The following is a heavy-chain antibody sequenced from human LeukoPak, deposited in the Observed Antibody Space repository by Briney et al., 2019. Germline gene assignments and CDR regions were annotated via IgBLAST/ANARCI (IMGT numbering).Heavy chain of an antibody. CDR2: VSAYNGNT. CDR1: GYIFTSYG. CDR3: ARDYSYGYSGY. J-gene: IGHJ4*02. D-gene: IGHD5-18*01. V-gene: IGHV1-18*01. Sequence: ASVKVSCKASGYIFTSYGISWMRQAPGEGLEWMGWVSAYNGNTEYGQKFLGRVTMTTDTSTTTAYMELRSLTSDDTAVYYCARDYSYGYSGYWGQGTLVTVSS.